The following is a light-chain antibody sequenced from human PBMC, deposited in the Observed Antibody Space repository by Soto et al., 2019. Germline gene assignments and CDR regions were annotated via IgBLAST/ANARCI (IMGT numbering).Light chain of an antibody. Sequence: QSALTQPASVSGSPGQSITISCTGTSSDIGRYDYVSWHQQHPGKAPKLIIHGVTHRPSGVSIRFAGSKSANTASLTISGLQAEDEAYYFCSSYTTSSTYVFGSGTKVTV. CDR1: SSDIGRYDY. CDR2: GVT. CDR3: SSYTTSSTYV. V-gene: IGLV2-14*01. J-gene: IGLJ1*01.